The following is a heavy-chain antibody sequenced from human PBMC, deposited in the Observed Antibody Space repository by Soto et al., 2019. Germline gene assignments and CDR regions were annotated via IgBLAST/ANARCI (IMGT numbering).Heavy chain of an antibody. J-gene: IGHJ6*02. Sequence: GGSLRRSCAASGFTFDNYAMNWVRQAPGKGLEWVSGITGSGENTYYADSVKGRFTISRDNSKNTLYVQLNSLRAEDTAIYYCAKVSLGATTITDFYYYGMGVWGQGTMVTVSS. V-gene: IGHV3-23*01. CDR2: ITGSGENT. CDR1: GFTFDNYA. CDR3: AKVSLGATTITDFYYYGMGV. D-gene: IGHD1-26*01.